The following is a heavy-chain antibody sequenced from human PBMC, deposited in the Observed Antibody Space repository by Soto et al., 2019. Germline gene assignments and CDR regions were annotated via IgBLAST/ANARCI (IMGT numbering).Heavy chain of an antibody. CDR2: IDPSDSFT. Sequence: GESLKISCQGSGYNFINYYITWVRQMPGKGLEWMGRIDPSDSFTNYSPSFQGHVTFSADKSISSAYLQWSSLKASDTAMYYCARQDSSSRNGMDVWGQGTTVTVSS. CDR3: ARQDSSSRNGMDV. D-gene: IGHD6-6*01. CDR1: GYNFINYY. V-gene: IGHV5-10-1*01. J-gene: IGHJ6*02.